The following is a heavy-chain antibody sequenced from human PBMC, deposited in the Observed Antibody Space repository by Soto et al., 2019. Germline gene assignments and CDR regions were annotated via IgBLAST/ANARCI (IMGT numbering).Heavy chain of an antibody. J-gene: IGHJ3*02. CDR2: INHSGST. CDR3: ARRPPLWFGEFFDAFDI. CDR1: GGSFSGYY. Sequence: QVQLQQWGAGLLKPSETLSLTCAVYGGSFSGYYWSWLRQPPGKGLEWIGEINHSGSTNYNPSLKSRVTISVDTSKNQFSLKLSSVTAADTAVYYCARRPPLWFGEFFDAFDIWGQGTMVTVSS. D-gene: IGHD3-10*01. V-gene: IGHV4-34*01.